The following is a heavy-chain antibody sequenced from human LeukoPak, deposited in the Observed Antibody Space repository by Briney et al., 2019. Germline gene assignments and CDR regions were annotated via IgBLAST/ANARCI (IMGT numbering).Heavy chain of an antibody. CDR3: TQIGRGKFDF. J-gene: IGHJ4*02. CDR2: TKNKTDGGTT. CDR1: DFTFSNAW. V-gene: IGHV3-15*01. Sequence: GGSLTLSCAASDFTFSNAWMSWVRQAPGKGVEWVGRTKNKTDGGTTVYAAPVLRRFTIQSDDSKISPHLQMDSMKTEDAAEYYCTQIGRGKFDFCGQGTLGTVSS. D-gene: IGHD3-22*01.